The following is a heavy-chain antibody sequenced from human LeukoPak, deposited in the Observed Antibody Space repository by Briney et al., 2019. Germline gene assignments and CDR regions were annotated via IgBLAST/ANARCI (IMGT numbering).Heavy chain of an antibody. CDR1: GGSISSSYSY. D-gene: IGHD6-19*01. V-gene: IGHV4-39*07. CDR3: ARRTGFSSGWFGYYFDY. J-gene: IGHJ4*02. CDR2: IYCGST. Sequence: SETLSLTCTVSGGSISSSYSYWGWIRQPPGKGLEWIGNIYCGSTYYSPSLTSRVTVSVDTSENQFSLKLSSVTAADTAVYYCARRTGFSSGWFGYYFDYWGQGTLVTVSS.